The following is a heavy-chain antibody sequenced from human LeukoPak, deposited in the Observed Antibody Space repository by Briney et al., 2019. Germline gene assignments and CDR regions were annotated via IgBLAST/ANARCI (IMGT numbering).Heavy chain of an antibody. J-gene: IGHJ4*02. CDR1: GFTVSSNY. Sequence: PGGSLRLSCAASGFTVSSNYMSWVRQAPGKGLEWVSVIYSGGSTYYADSVKGRFTISRANSSNTLYLQINSLTDEDTAVHYCARGHLGNSPDYWVQGTLVTVSS. D-gene: IGHD4-23*01. CDR3: ARGHLGNSPDY. V-gene: IGHV3-53*01. CDR2: IYSGGST.